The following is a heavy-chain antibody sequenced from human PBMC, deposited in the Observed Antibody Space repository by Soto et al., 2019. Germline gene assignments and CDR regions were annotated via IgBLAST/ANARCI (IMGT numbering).Heavy chain of an antibody. CDR2: ISYDGSNQ. CDR3: AKALGELSPESYDH. D-gene: IGHD3-16*02. V-gene: IGHV3-30*18. J-gene: IGHJ4*02. Sequence: QVQLVESGGGVVQPGRSLRLSCAASGFTFSDYGMHWVRQAPGKGLEWVAIISYDGSNQYYEDSVKGRFTISRDNSKNTLYLQMNSLRPEDTAVYYCAKALGELSPESYDHWGQGVLVTVSP. CDR1: GFTFSDYG.